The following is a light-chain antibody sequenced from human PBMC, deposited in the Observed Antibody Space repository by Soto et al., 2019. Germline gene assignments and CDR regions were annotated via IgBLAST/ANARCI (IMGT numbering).Light chain of an antibody. CDR3: QQSYSTPPT. CDR2: AAS. CDR1: QSISSY. Sequence: DIQMTQSPSSLSASVGYRVTITFRASQSISSYLNWYQQKPGKPPKLLIYAASSLQSGVPARFSGSGSGTDCTLTISSLQPEDFATYYCQQSYSTPPTFGQGTKV. V-gene: IGKV1-39*01. J-gene: IGKJ1*01.